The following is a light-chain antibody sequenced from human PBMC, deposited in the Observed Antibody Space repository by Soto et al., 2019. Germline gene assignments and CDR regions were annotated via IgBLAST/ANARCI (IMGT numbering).Light chain of an antibody. J-gene: IGKJ2*01. CDR2: GAT. V-gene: IGKV3-20*01. CDR3: QQYETSPPSYT. Sequence: EIVLTQSPGTLSLSPGERATLSCRASRSLTSSYLAWYQQKPGQAPRLLIYGATSRDPGIPDRFSGSGSGTDFTLTIIRLEPEDFAVYYCQQYETSPPSYTFGQGTKLEIK. CDR1: RSLTSSY.